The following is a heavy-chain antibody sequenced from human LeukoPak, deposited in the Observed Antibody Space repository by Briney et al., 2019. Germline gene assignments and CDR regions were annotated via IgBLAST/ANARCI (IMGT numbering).Heavy chain of an antibody. V-gene: IGHV3-23*01. CDR3: AKAGATQEPYFDWLDGMDV. CDR2: ISGSGGST. Sequence: GGSLRLSCAASAFTFSSYAMSWVRQAQGKGLEWVSAISGSGGSTYYADSVKGRFTISRDNSKNTLYLQMNSLRAEDTAVYYCAKAGATQEPYFDWLDGMDVWGQGTTVTVSS. J-gene: IGHJ6*02. D-gene: IGHD3-9*01. CDR1: AFTFSSYA.